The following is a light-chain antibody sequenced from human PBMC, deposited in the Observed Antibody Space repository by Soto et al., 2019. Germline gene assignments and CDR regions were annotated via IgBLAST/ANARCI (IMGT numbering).Light chain of an antibody. CDR1: QSINTN. Sequence: TQSPATLSVSPGERATFSCRSSQSINTNLAWFQLKPGQAPRLLIYGASIRATGIPDRFGGSGSGTDFTLTISRLEPEDFAVYYCQQYGSSPWTFGQGTKVDI. CDR2: GAS. J-gene: IGKJ1*01. CDR3: QQYGSSPWT. V-gene: IGKV3-20*01.